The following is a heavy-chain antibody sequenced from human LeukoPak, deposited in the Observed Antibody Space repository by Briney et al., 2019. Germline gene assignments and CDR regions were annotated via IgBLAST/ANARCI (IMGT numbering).Heavy chain of an antibody. J-gene: IGHJ4*02. D-gene: IGHD3-10*01. V-gene: IGHV3-20*04. CDR1: GFIFDDYG. Sequence: GGSLRLSCAASGFIFDDYGMTWVRQAPGKGLEWVSGIDWNGGRTGYADSVKGRFTISRDNAKNSLYLQMNSLRAEDTAFYYCAREEYYYGSGSHTLDYWGQGTLVTVSS. CDR2: IDWNGGRT. CDR3: AREEYYYGSGSHTLDY.